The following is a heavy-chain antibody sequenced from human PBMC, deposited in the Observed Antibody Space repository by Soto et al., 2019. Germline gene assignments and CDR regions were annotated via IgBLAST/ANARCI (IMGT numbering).Heavy chain of an antibody. CDR1: GYTFTSYA. CDR2: INAGNGNT. Sequence: QVQLVQSGAEVKKPGASVKVSCKASGYTFTSYAMHWVRQAPGQRIEGMGWINAGNGNTKYSQKFQGRVTITRDTSASTAYMELSSLRSEDTAVYYCARAISSSDFYYYYYMDVWGKGTTVTVSS. CDR3: ARAISSSDFYYYYYMDV. D-gene: IGHD6-6*01. J-gene: IGHJ6*03. V-gene: IGHV1-3*01.